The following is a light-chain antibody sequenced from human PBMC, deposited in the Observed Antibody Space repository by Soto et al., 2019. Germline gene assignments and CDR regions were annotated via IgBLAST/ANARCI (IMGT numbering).Light chain of an antibody. CDR3: QQCSASPPT. Sequence: EIVLTQSPGTLSLSPGERATLSCRASQSVGSNYLVWYQQKPGQAPRLLVYGASSRAAGIPDRFSGSGSGTDFALTISRLEPEDFAVYYCQQCSASPPTFGQGTKLEIK. CDR2: GAS. CDR1: QSVGSNY. V-gene: IGKV3-20*01. J-gene: IGKJ2*01.